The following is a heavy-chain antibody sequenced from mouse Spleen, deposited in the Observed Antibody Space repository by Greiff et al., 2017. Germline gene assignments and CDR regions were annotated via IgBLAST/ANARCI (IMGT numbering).Heavy chain of an antibody. CDR1: GFTFSDYY. CDR3: SRSYGNYAWFAY. D-gene: IGHD2-1*01. Sequence: EVNVVESGGGLVKPGGSLKLSCAASGFTFSDYYMYWVRQTPEKRLEWVATISDGGSYTYYPDSVKGRFTISRDNAKNNLYLQMSSLKSEDTAMYYCSRSYGNYAWFAYWGQGTLVTVSA. CDR2: ISDGGSYT. J-gene: IGHJ3*01. V-gene: IGHV5-4*02.